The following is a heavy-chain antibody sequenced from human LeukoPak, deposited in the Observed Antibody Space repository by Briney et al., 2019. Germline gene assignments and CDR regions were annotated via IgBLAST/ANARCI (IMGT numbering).Heavy chain of an antibody. Sequence: SETLSLTCTVSGGSISSSTYYWGWIRQPPGKGLEWIGTISYSGSTYYKPSLKSRVTISVDTSKNQFSLKLSSVTAADTAGYYCAREGKITMVRGVIRYYYMDVWGKGTTVTISS. CDR2: ISYSGST. CDR3: AREGKITMVRGVIRYYYMDV. CDR1: GGSISSSTYY. V-gene: IGHV4-39*02. J-gene: IGHJ6*03. D-gene: IGHD3-10*01.